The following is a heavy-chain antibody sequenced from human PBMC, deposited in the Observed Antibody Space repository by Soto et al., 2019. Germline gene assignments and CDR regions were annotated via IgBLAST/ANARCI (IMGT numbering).Heavy chain of an antibody. CDR1: GYTFTSYA. CDR3: ARSRLGYCTNGVCYTDYYYMDV. J-gene: IGHJ6*03. V-gene: IGHV1-3*01. CDR2: INAGNGNT. D-gene: IGHD2-8*01. Sequence: ASVKVSCKASGYTFTSYAMHWVRQAPGQRLEWMGWINAGNGNTKYSQKFQGRVTITRDTSASTAYMELSSLRSEDTAVYYCARSRLGYCTNGVCYTDYYYMDVWGKGTTVTVS.